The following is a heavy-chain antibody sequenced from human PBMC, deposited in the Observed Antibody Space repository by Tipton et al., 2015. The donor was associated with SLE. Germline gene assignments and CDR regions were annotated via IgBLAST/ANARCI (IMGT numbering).Heavy chain of an antibody. CDR1: GGSISSYY. D-gene: IGHD3-22*01. CDR3: ARGRLLAYYYYYMDV. V-gene: IGHV4-34*01. Sequence: TLSLTCTVSGGSISSYYWSWIRQPPGKGLGWIGEINHSGSTNYNPSLKSRVTISVDTSKNQFSLKLSSVTAADTALYYCARGRLLAYYYYYMDVWGKGTTVTVSS. J-gene: IGHJ6*03. CDR2: INHSGST.